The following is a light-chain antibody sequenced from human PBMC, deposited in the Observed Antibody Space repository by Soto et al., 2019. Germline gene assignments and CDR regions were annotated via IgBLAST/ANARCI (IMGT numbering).Light chain of an antibody. CDR1: SSGIGTFNL. CDR2: EVN. V-gene: IGLV2-23*02. CDR3: YSFAGFNTQ. J-gene: IGLJ2*01. Sequence: SALTQPASVSGSPGQSIAISCTGNSSGIGTFNLVSWYQQHPGRAPKLIIYEVNKRPSGISSRFSASKSGNTASLTISGLQADDEADYYCYSFAGFNTQFGGGTKVTVL.